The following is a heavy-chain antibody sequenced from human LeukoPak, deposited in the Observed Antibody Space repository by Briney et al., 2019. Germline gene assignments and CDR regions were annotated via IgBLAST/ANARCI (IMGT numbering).Heavy chain of an antibody. D-gene: IGHD2-15*01. CDR1: GFIFDDYA. V-gene: IGHV3-9*03. J-gene: IGHJ4*02. CDR3: ARDRFRYCSGAYCSHFEF. Sequence: PGRSLRLSCAASGFIFDDYAMHLVRQAPGKGLEWVSGINWNSGTIGYADSVKGRFTISRDNAKNSLYLQMNSLRADDMAFYYCARDRFRYCSGAYCSHFEFWGQGTLVSVSS. CDR2: INWNSGTI.